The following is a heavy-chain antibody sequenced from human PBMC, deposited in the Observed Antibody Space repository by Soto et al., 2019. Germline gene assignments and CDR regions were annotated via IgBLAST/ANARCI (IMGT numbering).Heavy chain of an antibody. CDR2: ISWNSGSI. D-gene: IGHD2-21*02. Sequence: PGGSLRLSCAASGFTFDDYAMHWVRQAPGKGLEWVSGISWNSGSIGYADSVKGRFTISRDNAKNSLYLQMNSLRAEDTALYYCAKDLSDSPCYYYGMDVWGQGTTVTVSS. CDR1: GFTFDDYA. J-gene: IGHJ6*02. V-gene: IGHV3-9*01. CDR3: AKDLSDSPCYYYGMDV.